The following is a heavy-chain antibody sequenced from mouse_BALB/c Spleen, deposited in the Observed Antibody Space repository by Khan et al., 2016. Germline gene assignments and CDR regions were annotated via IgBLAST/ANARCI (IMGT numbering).Heavy chain of an antibody. J-gene: IGHJ3*01. V-gene: IGHV3-2*02. CDR1: GYSITSDYA. CDR2: ISYSGIT. D-gene: IGHD2-3*01. CDR3: AYDSYYAWFPY. Sequence: EVQLQESGPGLVKPSQSLSLTCTVTGYSITSDYAWNWIRQFPGNKLEWMGYISYSGITSYNPSLKSRISITRDTSKNQFFLQLISVTTEDTATXYCAYDSYYAWFPYWGQVTLVTVSA.